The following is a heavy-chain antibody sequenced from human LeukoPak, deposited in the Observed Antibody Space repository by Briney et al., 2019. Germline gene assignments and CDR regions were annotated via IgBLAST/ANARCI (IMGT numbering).Heavy chain of an antibody. CDR2: ISGSGGST. Sequence: ETLSLTCAVYGGSFSGYYWSWVRQAPGKGLEWVSAISGSGGSTYYADSVKGRFTISRDNSKNTLYLQMNSLRAEDTAVYYCAKDSGYGAFDIWGQGTMVTVSS. CDR1: GGSFSGYY. V-gene: IGHV3-23*01. D-gene: IGHD3-10*01. CDR3: AKDSGYGAFDI. J-gene: IGHJ3*02.